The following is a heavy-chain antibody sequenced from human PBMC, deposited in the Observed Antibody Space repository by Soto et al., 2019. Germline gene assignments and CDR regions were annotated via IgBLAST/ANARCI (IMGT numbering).Heavy chain of an antibody. D-gene: IGHD2-2*01. CDR1: GFTFSSDW. Sequence: GGSLRLSCLGSGFTFSSDWIHWVRQAPGKGLMWLSRINGDGSRRDYADSVKGRFTISRDNAKNTVFLQINSLRADDTAVYYCASLPQDGSVEPLAMWGQGTQVTVSS. CDR3: ASLPQDGSVEPLAM. V-gene: IGHV3-74*01. J-gene: IGHJ4*02. CDR2: INGDGSRR.